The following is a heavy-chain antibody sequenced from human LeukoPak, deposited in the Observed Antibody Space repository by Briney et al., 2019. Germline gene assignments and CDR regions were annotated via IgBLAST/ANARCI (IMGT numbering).Heavy chain of an antibody. Sequence: GGSLRLSCAASGFTFSSYVMSWVRQPPGKGLGWVSSINNIGGSTYYPDSVKGRFTISRDNSKNTLYLQMNSLRAEDTAVYYCAKEGFDSWGQGTLVTVSS. CDR2: INNIGGST. J-gene: IGHJ4*02. V-gene: IGHV3-23*01. CDR1: GFTFSSYV. CDR3: AKEGFDS.